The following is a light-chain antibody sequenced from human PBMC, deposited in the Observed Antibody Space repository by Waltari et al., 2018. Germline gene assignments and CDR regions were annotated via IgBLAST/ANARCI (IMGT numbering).Light chain of an antibody. CDR2: WAS. CDR1: QTLYRSNNKNY. Sequence: DIVMTQSPDSLAVSLGERATINCKSSQTLYRSNNKNYLAWYQQKPGQPPQMLIYWASTRESGVPDRFSCSGSGTDFTLTITSLQAEDVAVYYCQQYYNTPPTFGPGTKVDIK. CDR3: QQYYNTPPT. J-gene: IGKJ3*01. V-gene: IGKV4-1*01.